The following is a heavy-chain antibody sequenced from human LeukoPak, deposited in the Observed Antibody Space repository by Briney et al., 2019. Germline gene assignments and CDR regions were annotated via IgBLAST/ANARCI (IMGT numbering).Heavy chain of an antibody. D-gene: IGHD1-26*01. Sequence: SETLSLTCTVPGGSISSYYWSWIRQTPGKGLEWIGYIYYSGSTNYNPSLKSRVTISVDTSKNQFSLKLSSVTAADTAVYFCARRGASGSYLYYFDYWGQGTLVTVSS. CDR1: GGSISSYY. CDR2: IYYSGST. CDR3: ARRGASGSYLYYFDY. V-gene: IGHV4-59*08. J-gene: IGHJ4*02.